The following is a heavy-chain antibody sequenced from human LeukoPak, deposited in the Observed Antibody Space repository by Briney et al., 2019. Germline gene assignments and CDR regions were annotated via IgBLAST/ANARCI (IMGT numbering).Heavy chain of an antibody. CDR2: IIPIFGTA. J-gene: IGHJ4*02. CDR1: GGTFSSYA. Sequence: GASVKVSCKASGGTFSSYAISWVRQAPGQGLEWMGGIIPIFGTANYAQKFQGRVTITADKSTSTAYMELSSLRSEDTAVYYCAREARYYYDSSGYSPVYWGQGTLVTVSS. CDR3: AREARYYYDSSGYSPVY. V-gene: IGHV1-69*06. D-gene: IGHD3-22*01.